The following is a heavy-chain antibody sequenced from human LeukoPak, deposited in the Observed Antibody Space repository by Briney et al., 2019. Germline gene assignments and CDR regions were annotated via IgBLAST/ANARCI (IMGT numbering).Heavy chain of an antibody. CDR2: ISYDGSNK. D-gene: IGHD6-19*01. Sequence: RLSCXXSGFTXSSYAMHWVRQAPGKGLEWVAVISYDGSNKYYADSVKGRFTISRDNSKNTLYLQMNSLRAEDTAVYYCASYSIAVAGSYYFDYWGQGTLVTVSS. CDR3: ASYSIAVAGSYYFDY. CDR1: GFTXSSYA. J-gene: IGHJ4*02. V-gene: IGHV3-30-3*01.